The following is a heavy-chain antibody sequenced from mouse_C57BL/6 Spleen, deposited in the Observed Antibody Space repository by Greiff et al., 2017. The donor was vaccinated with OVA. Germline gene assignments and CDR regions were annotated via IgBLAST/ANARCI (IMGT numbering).Heavy chain of an antibody. CDR1: GYTFTSYW. V-gene: IGHV1-72*01. CDR2: IDPTSGGT. J-gene: IGHJ2*01. Sequence: QVQLQQSGAELVKPGASVKLSCKASGYTFTSYWMHWVKQRPGRGLEWIGRIDPTSGGTKYNEKFQSTATLTVDKPSSTAYLQLSSLASEDSAVYYCAREALACVDYWGQGTTLTVSS. CDR3: AREALACVDY.